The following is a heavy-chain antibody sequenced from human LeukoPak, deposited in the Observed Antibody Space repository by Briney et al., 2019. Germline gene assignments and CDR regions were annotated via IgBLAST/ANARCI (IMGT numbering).Heavy chain of an antibody. Sequence: GGSLRLSCATSGFTFSSYSMNWVRQAPGKGLEWVANIKEDGGEKYYLDSVKGRFTISRDNAKNLLYLQMNSLRAEDTAVYYCARNYFDYWGQGTLVTVSS. CDR1: GFTFSSYS. J-gene: IGHJ4*02. CDR3: ARNYFDY. V-gene: IGHV3-7*01. CDR2: IKEDGGEK.